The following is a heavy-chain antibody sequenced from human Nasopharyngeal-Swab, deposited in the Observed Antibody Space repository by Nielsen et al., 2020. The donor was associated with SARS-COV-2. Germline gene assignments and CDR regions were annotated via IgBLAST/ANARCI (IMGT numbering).Heavy chain of an antibody. CDR2: ISGSGGST. J-gene: IGHJ4*02. CDR1: GFTFSSYA. CDR3: AKGSLGIVGAMGRLDY. V-gene: IGHV3-23*01. Sequence: GESLKISCAASGFTFSSYAMSWVRQAPGKGLEWVSAISGSGGSTYYADSVKGRFTISRDNSKNTLYLQMNSLRAEDTAVYYCAKGSLGIVGAMGRLDYWDQGTLVTVSS. D-gene: IGHD1-26*01.